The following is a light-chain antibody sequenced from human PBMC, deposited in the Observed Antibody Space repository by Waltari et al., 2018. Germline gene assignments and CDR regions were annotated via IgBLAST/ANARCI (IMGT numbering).Light chain of an antibody. V-gene: IGLV1-47*01. Sequence: QSVLTQPPSASGNPGQSVTLSCSGRSSNIGSNSVYLYQHLPGTAPKLLIYMSDQRPSGVPDRFFGSKSGTSASLAISGLRSEDEADYYCAAWDDSLSGFYVFGTGTKVTVL. CDR3: AAWDDSLSGFYV. CDR1: SSNIGSNS. CDR2: MSD. J-gene: IGLJ1*01.